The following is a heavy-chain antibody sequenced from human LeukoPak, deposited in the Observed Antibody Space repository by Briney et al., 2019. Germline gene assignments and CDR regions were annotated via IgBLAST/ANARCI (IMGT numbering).Heavy chain of an antibody. D-gene: IGHD1-26*01. V-gene: IGHV3-7*01. CDR2: IKQDGSEK. J-gene: IGHJ6*03. Sequence: PGGSLRLSCAASGFTFNSYWMSWVRQAPGKGLEWVANIKQDGSEKYYVDSVKGRFTISRDNAKNSLYLQMNSLRAEDTAVYYCARDQTKWEPLRRRDYYYMDVWDKGTTVTISS. CDR3: ARDQTKWEPLRRRDYYYMDV. CDR1: GFTFNSYW.